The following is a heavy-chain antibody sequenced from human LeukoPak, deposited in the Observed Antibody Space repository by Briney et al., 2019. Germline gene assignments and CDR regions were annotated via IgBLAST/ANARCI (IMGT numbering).Heavy chain of an antibody. CDR2: ISQNGIP. CDR3: TRHDVVAVMGHGMAV. J-gene: IGHJ6*02. D-gene: IGHD3-16*01. Sequence: SETLSLTCTVSGASIGSYYWSWMRQPPGKGLEWIGFISQNGIPHYTASLKSRVTIPRDTSENQVSLILSSVTAADTAVYYCTRHDVVAVMGHGMAVWGQGTTVTVSS. V-gene: IGHV4-59*08. CDR1: GASIGSYY.